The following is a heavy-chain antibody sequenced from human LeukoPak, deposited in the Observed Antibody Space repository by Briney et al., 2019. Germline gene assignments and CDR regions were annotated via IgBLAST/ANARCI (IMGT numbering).Heavy chain of an antibody. J-gene: IGHJ4*02. D-gene: IGHD3-3*01. CDR2: INTDGSST. CDR1: GFTFSSYW. CDR3: ARGDYDFWSGPTHYDY. Sequence: GGSLRLSCAASGFTFSSYWMHWVRQAPGKGLVWVSRINTDGSSTSYADSVKGRFTISRDNAKNTLYLQMNSLGAEDTAVYYCARGDYDFWSGPTHYDYWGQGILVTVSS. V-gene: IGHV3-74*01.